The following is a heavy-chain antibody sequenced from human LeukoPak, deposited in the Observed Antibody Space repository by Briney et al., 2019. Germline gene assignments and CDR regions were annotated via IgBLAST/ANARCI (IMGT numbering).Heavy chain of an antibody. D-gene: IGHD3-3*01. CDR2: IIGSGGST. CDR1: GFTFSSYA. V-gene: IGHV3-23*01. CDR3: AGVSNDFWSDHRMGAFDI. J-gene: IGHJ3*02. Sequence: PGGSLRLSCAASGFTFSSYAMSWVRQAPGKGLEWVSAIIGSGGSTYYADSVKGRFTISRDNAKNSLYLQMNSLRAEDTAVYYCAGVSNDFWSDHRMGAFDIWGQGTMVTVSS.